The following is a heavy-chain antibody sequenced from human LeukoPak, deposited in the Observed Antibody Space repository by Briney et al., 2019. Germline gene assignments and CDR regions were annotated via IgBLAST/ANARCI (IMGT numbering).Heavy chain of an antibody. CDR1: GFTFSTYW. CDR3: ATSGYCTTTRCDWGLVYDY. D-gene: IGHD2-2*01. V-gene: IGHV3-7*03. Sequence: GGSLRPSCAASGFTFSTYWMTWVRQAPGKGLEWVANIKQDDSEKHYVESVKGRFTISRDNAKNSLYLQMNSLRAEDTALHYCATSGYCTTTRCDWGLVYDYWGQGTLVTVSS. CDR2: IKQDDSEK. J-gene: IGHJ4*02.